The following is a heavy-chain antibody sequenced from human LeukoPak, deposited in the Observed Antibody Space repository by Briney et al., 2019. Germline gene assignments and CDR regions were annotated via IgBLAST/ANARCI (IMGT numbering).Heavy chain of an antibody. CDR3: ARHRGSFSSSWYFDY. CDR2: IYPGDSDT. V-gene: IGHV5-51*01. J-gene: IGHJ4*02. Sequence: GESLKISCQGSGYSFTSYWIGWVRQMPGKGLEWMGIIYPGDSDTRYSPSFQGQVTISADKSISTAYLQWSSLKASDTAMYYCARHRGSFSSSWYFDYWGQGTLVTVSS. CDR1: GYSFTSYW. D-gene: IGHD6-13*01.